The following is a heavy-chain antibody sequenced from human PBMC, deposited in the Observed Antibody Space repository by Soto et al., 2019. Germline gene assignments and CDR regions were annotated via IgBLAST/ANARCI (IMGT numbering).Heavy chain of an antibody. D-gene: IGHD5-18*01. V-gene: IGHV3-48*03. J-gene: IGHJ4*02. CDR1: GFTFSSYE. Sequence: EVQLAESGGGLGQPGGSLRLSCAASGFTFSSYEMNWVRQAPGKGLEWIAYVTTSGSSKYYADSVKGRFSISRDNAKNLLYLQMNSLRAEDTAVYYCARGRDGYRGYFDYWGQGTLVTVSS. CDR2: VTTSGSSK. CDR3: ARGRDGYRGYFDY.